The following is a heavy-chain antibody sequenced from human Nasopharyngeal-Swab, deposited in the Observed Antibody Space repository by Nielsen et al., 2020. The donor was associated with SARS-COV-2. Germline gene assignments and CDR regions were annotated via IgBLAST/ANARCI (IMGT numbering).Heavy chain of an antibody. CDR2: IWYDGSNK. CDR1: GFTFSSYS. CDR3: ARDRDYDILTGPHWYFDL. Sequence: GGSLRLSCAASGFTFSSYSMHWVRQAPGKGLEWVAVIWYDGSNKYYADSVKGRFTISRDNSKNTLYLQMNSLRAEDTAVYYCARDRDYDILTGPHWYFDLWGRGTLVTVSS. V-gene: IGHV3-33*01. D-gene: IGHD3-9*01. J-gene: IGHJ2*01.